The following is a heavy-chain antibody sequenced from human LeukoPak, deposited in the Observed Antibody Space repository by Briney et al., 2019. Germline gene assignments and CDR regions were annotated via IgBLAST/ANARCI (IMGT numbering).Heavy chain of an antibody. J-gene: IGHJ4*02. V-gene: IGHV3-30*03. CDR2: ISYDGNNK. Sequence: GGSLRLSCAASGFAFSSYGMHWVRQAPGKGLEWVAVISYDGNNKYYADSVKGRFTISRDNSKNTLYLRMNSLRVEDTAVYYCGGGSHWSDYWGQGTLVTVSS. CDR1: GFAFSSYG. D-gene: IGHD3-3*01. CDR3: GGGSHWSDY.